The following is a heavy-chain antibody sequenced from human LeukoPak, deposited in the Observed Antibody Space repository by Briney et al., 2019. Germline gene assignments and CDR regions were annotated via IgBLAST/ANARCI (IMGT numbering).Heavy chain of an antibody. CDR2: ISWDGGST. CDR1: GFTFDDYT. J-gene: IGHJ4*02. CDR3: AKDGKNYFDY. Sequence: PGGSLRLSCAASGFTFDDYTMHWVRQAPGKGLEWVSLISWDGGSTYYADSVKGRFTISRDNSKNSLSLQMNSLRAEDTALYYCAKDGKNYFDYWGQGTLVTVSS. V-gene: IGHV3-43*01.